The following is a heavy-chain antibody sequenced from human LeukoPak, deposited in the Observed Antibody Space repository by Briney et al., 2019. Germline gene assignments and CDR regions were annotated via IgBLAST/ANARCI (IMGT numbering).Heavy chain of an antibody. CDR3: ARGVGEEDFWSGYYNWFDP. Sequence: ASVKVSCKASGYTFTGYYMHWVRQAPGQGLEWMGWINPNSGGTNYAQKFQGRVTMTRDTSISTAYMELSRLRSDDTAVYYCARGVGEEDFWSGYYNWFDPWGQGALVTVSS. D-gene: IGHD3-3*01. CDR2: INPNSGGT. CDR1: GYTFTGYY. J-gene: IGHJ5*02. V-gene: IGHV1-2*02.